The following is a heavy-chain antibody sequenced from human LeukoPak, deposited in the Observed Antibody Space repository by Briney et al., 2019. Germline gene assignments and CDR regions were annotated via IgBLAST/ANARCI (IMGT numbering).Heavy chain of an antibody. CDR3: ARDPSGATTHFDD. D-gene: IGHD2-8*02. CDR1: GFTFRSYA. Sequence: GGSLRLPCAASGFTFRSYAMHWVRQAPGKGLEWVAVVSYDGSLRYYAESVEGRFTISRDNSNNMFYLQMNSLRPEDTAMYYSARDPSGATTHFDDWGQGTLVTVSS. J-gene: IGHJ4*02. V-gene: IGHV3-30*04. CDR2: VSYDGSLR.